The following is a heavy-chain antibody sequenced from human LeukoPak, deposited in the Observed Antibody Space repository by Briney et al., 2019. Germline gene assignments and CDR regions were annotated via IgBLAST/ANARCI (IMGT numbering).Heavy chain of an antibody. J-gene: IGHJ6*03. V-gene: IGHV4-31*03. CDR1: GGSISSGGYY. CDR3: ARASSEWGYYYYYMDV. Sequence: SETLSLTCTVSGGSISSGGYYWSWIRQHPGKGLEWIGYIYYSGSTYYNPSLKSRVTISVDTSKNQFSLKLSSVAAADTAVYYCARASSEWGYYYYYMDVWGKGTTVTVSS. CDR2: IYYSGST. D-gene: IGHD3-22*01.